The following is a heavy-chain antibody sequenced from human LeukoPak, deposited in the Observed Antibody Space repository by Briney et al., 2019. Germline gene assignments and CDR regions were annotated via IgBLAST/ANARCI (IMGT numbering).Heavy chain of an antibody. V-gene: IGHV1-18*01. J-gene: IGHJ4*02. CDR1: GYTFTSYG. CDR2: ISAYNGNT. CDR3: ARDTWGSIAVAGTRDY. D-gene: IGHD6-19*01. Sequence: ASVKVSCKASGYTFTSYGISWVRQAPGQGLEWMGWISAYNGNTNYAQKLQGRVTMTTDTSTSTAYMELRSLRSDDTAVYYCARDTWGSIAVAGTRDYWGQGTLVTVSS.